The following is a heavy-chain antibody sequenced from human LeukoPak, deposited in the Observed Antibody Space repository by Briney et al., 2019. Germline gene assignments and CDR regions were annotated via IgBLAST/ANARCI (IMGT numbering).Heavy chain of an antibody. CDR3: ARLSPSGSSYSHFDY. J-gene: IGHJ4*02. D-gene: IGHD1-26*01. CDR2: VKEDGSER. V-gene: IGHV3-7*01. Sequence: PGGSLRLSCAASGFTFSSYWMSRVRQAPGKGLEWVANVKEDGSERYSVDSVRGRFTISRDNAKNSLYLQMNSLRAEDTAVYYCARLSPSGSSYSHFDYWGQGTLVTVSS. CDR1: GFTFSSYW.